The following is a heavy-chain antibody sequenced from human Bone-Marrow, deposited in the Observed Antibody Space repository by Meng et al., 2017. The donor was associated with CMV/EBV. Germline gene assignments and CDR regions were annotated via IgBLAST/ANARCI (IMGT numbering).Heavy chain of an antibody. CDR3: ARGEGYYGSGSYSNYYYGMDV. D-gene: IGHD3-10*01. Sequence: GESLKISCAASGFTFSSYGMHWVRQAPGKGLEWVSSISSSSSYIYYADSVKGRFTISRDNAKNSLYLQMNSLRAEDTAVYYCARGEGYYGSGSYSNYYYGMDVWGQGTTVTVSS. J-gene: IGHJ6*02. CDR1: GFTFSSYG. CDR2: ISSSSSYI. V-gene: IGHV3-21*01.